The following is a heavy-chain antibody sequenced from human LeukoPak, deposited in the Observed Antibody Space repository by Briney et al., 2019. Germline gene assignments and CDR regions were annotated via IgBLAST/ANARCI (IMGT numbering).Heavy chain of an antibody. CDR2: INPNSGGT. CDR1: GYTFTGYY. D-gene: IGHD3-22*01. J-gene: IGHJ4*02. Sequence: GASVKVSCKASGYTFTGYYMHWVRQAPGQGLEWMGWINPNSGGTNYAQKFQGRVTITRDTSISTAYMELSRLRSDDTAVYYCARGHYDSSGYHCFDYWGQGTLVTVSS. V-gene: IGHV1-2*02. CDR3: ARGHYDSSGYHCFDY.